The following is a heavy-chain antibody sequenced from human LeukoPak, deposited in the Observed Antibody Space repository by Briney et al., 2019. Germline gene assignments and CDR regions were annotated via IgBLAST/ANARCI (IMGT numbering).Heavy chain of an antibody. Sequence: GGSLRLSCAASGFTFRGYGMYWVRQAPRKGLEWVAGIYGGGGVIKYADSVKGRFTISRDNSENILYLQMDSLRVEDTAMYYCAKDRVPDSGYDIDYWGQGTLVTVSS. D-gene: IGHD5-12*01. CDR2: IYGGGGVI. CDR1: GFTFRGYG. V-gene: IGHV3-23*03. J-gene: IGHJ4*02. CDR3: AKDRVPDSGYDIDY.